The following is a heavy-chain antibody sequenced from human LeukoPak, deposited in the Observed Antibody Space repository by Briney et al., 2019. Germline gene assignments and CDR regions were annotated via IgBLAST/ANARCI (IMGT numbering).Heavy chain of an antibody. D-gene: IGHD5-18*01. CDR2: IYTSGST. CDR1: GGSISSGSYY. CDR3: ASSGYSYASN. V-gene: IGHV4-61*02. Sequence: SETLSLTCTVSGGSISSGSYYWSWIRQPAGKGLEWIGRIYTSGSTNYNPSLKSRVTISVDTSKNQLSLKLSSVIAADTAVYYCASSGYSYASNWGQGTLVTVSS. J-gene: IGHJ4*02.